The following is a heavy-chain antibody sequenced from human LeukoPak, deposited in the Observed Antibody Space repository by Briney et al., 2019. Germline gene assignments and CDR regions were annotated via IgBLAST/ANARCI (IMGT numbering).Heavy chain of an antibody. CDR2: ISSSSSTI. V-gene: IGHV3-48*01. CDR1: GFTFSSYS. Sequence: GGSLRLSCAASGFTFSSYSMNWVRQAPGKGLEWVSYISSSSSTIYYADSVKGRFTISRDNAKNSLYLQMNSLRAEDTAVYYCARELYLTTKSEGSSDYWGQGTLVTVSS. CDR3: ARELYLTTKSEGSSDY. J-gene: IGHJ4*02. D-gene: IGHD4-11*01.